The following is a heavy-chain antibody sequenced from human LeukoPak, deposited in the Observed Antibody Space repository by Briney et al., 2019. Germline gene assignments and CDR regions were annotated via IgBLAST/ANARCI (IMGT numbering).Heavy chain of an antibody. V-gene: IGHV1-2*04. CDR3: ARGAHYYDSSGYHGFDP. Sequence: ASVKVSCKASGYTFTSYDINWVRQATGQGLEWMGWINPNSGGTNYAQKFQGWVTMTRDTSISTAYMELSRLRSDDTAVYYCARGAHYYDSSGYHGFDPWGQGTLVTVSS. CDR1: GYTFTSYD. J-gene: IGHJ5*02. D-gene: IGHD3-22*01. CDR2: INPNSGGT.